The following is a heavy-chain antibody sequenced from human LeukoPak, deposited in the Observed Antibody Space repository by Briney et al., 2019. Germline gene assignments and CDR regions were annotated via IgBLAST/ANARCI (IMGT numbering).Heavy chain of an antibody. D-gene: IGHD3-9*01. CDR1: GGSISSSSYY. V-gene: IGHV4-39*07. CDR3: ARVSYDILTGDLDY. J-gene: IGHJ4*02. Sequence: PSETLSLTCTVSGGSISSSSYYWGWIRQPPGKRLEWIGSIYYSGSTYYNPSLKSRVTISVDTSKNQFSLKLSSVTAADTAVYYCARVSYDILTGDLDYWGQGTLVTVSS. CDR2: IYYSGST.